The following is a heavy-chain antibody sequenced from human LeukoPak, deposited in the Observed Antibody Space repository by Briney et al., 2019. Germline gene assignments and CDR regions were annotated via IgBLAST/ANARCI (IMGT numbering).Heavy chain of an antibody. D-gene: IGHD5-24*01. CDR2: IYYSGST. V-gene: IGHV4-61*01. J-gene: IGHJ5*02. CDR3: ARGRSRLFDP. CDR1: GGSVSSGSYY. Sequence: ETLSLTCTDPGGSVSSGSYYWSWIRQPPGKGLEWIGYIYYSGSTNYNPSLKSRVTISVDTSKNQFSLKLSSVTAADTAVYYCARGRSRLFDPWGQGTLVTVSS.